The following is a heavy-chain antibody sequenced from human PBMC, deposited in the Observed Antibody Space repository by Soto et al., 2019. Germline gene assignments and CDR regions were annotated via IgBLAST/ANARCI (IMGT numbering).Heavy chain of an antibody. CDR1: GGTFSSYA. D-gene: IGHD6-19*01. J-gene: IGHJ5*02. CDR2: IIPIFGTA. V-gene: IGHV1-69*13. CDR3: ARDHRSGRPLDWFDP. Sequence: SVKVSCKASGGTFSSYAISWLRQAPGQGLEWMGGIIPIFGTANYAQKFQGRVTITADESTSTAYMELSSLRSEDTAVYYCARDHRSGRPLDWFDPWGQGTLVTVSS.